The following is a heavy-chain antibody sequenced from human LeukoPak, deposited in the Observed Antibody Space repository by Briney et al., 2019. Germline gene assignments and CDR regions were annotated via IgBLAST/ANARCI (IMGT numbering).Heavy chain of an antibody. CDR1: GNTLTELS. Sequence: ASVKVSCKVAGNTLTELSMHWVRQAPGKGLEWMGGFDPEDGVTIYAQKFQGRVTMTEATSTDTAYMTLSSLRSEDTAVYYCATPNVLRYFDWLEGFDYWGQGTLVTVSS. CDR2: FDPEDGVT. J-gene: IGHJ4*02. V-gene: IGHV1-24*01. CDR3: ATPNVLRYFDWLEGFDY. D-gene: IGHD3-9*01.